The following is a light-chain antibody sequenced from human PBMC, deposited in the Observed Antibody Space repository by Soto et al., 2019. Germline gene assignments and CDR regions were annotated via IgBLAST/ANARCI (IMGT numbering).Light chain of an antibody. Sequence: QSVLTQPASVSGSPGQPITISCTGTSSDVGGYNLVSWYQQHPGKAPKLIIYHGSKRPSGVSVRFSGSKSGNTASLAISGLQAEDEADYYCCSYASSSANYVFGPGTKLTVL. CDR3: CSYASSSANYV. J-gene: IGLJ1*01. CDR1: SSDVGGYNL. CDR2: HGS. V-gene: IGLV2-23*01.